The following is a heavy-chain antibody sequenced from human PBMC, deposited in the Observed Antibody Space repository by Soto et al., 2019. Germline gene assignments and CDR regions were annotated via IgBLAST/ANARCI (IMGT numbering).Heavy chain of an antibody. CDR1: GFTFSNAW. V-gene: IGHV3-15*07. D-gene: IGHD3-9*01. J-gene: IGHJ6*02. CDR2: IKSKTDGGTT. CDR3: TTSIGGPELRYFDWFPAYYGMDV. Sequence: GGSLRLSCAASGFTFSNAWMNWVRQAPGKGLEWVGRIKSKTDGGTTDYAAPVKGRFTISRDDSKNTLYLQMNSLKAEDTAVYYCTTSIGGPELRYFDWFPAYYGMDVWGQGTTVTVSS.